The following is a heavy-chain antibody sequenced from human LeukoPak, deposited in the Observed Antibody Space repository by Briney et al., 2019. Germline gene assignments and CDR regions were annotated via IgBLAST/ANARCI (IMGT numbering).Heavy chain of an antibody. CDR3: ARSPGVQGYYYDSSGYFDY. CDR2: ISGSGGST. V-gene: IGHV3-23*01. CDR1: GFTFSSYA. Sequence: GGSLRLSCAASGFTFSSYAMSWVRQAPGKGLEWVSAISGSGGSTYYADSVKGRFTISRDNSKNTLYLQMNSLRAEDTAVYYCARSPGVQGYYYDSSGYFDYWGQGTLVTVSS. D-gene: IGHD3-22*01. J-gene: IGHJ4*02.